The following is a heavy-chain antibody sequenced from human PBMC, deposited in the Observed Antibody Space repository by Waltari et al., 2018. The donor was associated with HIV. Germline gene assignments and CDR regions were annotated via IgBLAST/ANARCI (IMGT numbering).Heavy chain of an antibody. CDR2: IGRSGGYI. V-gene: IGHV3-21*02. J-gene: IGHJ4*02. D-gene: IGHD5-12*01. Sequence: EVQLVESGGGLVKPGGSLRLSCAASGFTFRSYSLNWVRQAPGKWLEWVSSIGRSGGYIYYADSVKGRFTISRDNAKNSLFLQMNSLRAEDTAVYYCVRHTNSGYDYWGRGSLVTVSS. CDR1: GFTFRSYS. CDR3: VRHTNSGYDY.